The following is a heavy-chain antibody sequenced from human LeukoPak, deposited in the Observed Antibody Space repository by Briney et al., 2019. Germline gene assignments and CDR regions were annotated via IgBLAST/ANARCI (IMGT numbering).Heavy chain of an antibody. CDR1: GGSISSSSYY. CDR3: ARHRQQLVPTEFDP. Sequence: PSETLSLTCTVSGGSISSSSYYWGWIRQPPGKGLEWIGSIYYSGSTYYNPSLKSRVTISVDTSKNQFSLKLSSVTAADTAVYYCARHRQQLVPTEFDPWGQGTLVTVSS. D-gene: IGHD6-13*01. CDR2: IYYSGST. J-gene: IGHJ5*02. V-gene: IGHV4-39*01.